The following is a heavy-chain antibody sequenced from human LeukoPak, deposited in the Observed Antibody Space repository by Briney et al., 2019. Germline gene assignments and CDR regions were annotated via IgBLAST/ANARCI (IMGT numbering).Heavy chain of an antibody. CDR3: ARVRKYCSGGSCYTYYYYYYMDV. D-gene: IGHD2-15*01. CDR2: MNPNSGNT. CDR1: GYTFTSYD. J-gene: IGHJ6*03. Sequence: ASVKVSCKASGYTFTSYDINWVRQATGQGLEWMGWMNPNSGNTGYAQKFQGRVTMTRNTSISTAYMELSSLRSEDTAVYYCARVRKYCSGGSCYTYYYYYYMDVWGKGTTVTVSS. V-gene: IGHV1-8*01.